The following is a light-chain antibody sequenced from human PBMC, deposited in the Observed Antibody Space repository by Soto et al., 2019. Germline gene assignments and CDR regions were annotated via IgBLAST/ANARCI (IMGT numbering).Light chain of an antibody. CDR3: LQHNSYPLT. Sequence: DIQMTQSPSAMSASVGGSVTTTCRASPGISNYLAWFQQKPGKVPKRMIYGASSLQGGVPSRFRGSGSGTEFTLTISSLKPEDFATYYCLQHNSYPLTFGGGTKVEIK. CDR1: PGISNY. J-gene: IGKJ4*01. CDR2: GAS. V-gene: IGKV1-17*03.